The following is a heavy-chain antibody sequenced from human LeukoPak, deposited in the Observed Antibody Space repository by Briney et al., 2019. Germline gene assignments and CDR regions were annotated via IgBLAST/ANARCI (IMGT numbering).Heavy chain of an antibody. CDR2: ISNGKT. Sequence: PGGSLRLSCAASGFPFSSHAMNWVRQPPGKGLEWVAAISNGKTYYAYSVRGRFAISIDDSNNTEYLHMQRLRHEDTALSHCVSEAGSCAPVCEKTNGFDRWGQGTLVT. CDR3: VSEAGSCAPVCEKTNGFDR. D-gene: IGHD5/OR15-5a*01. CDR1: GFPFSSHA. V-gene: IGHV3-23*01. J-gene: IGHJ5*02.